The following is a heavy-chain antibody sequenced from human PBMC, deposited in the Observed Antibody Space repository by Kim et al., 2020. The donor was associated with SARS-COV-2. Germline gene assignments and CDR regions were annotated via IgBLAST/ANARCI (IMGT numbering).Heavy chain of an antibody. J-gene: IGHJ4*02. D-gene: IGHD6-19*01. CDR1: GFTVSSNY. Sequence: GGSLRLSCAASGFTVSSNYMSWVRQAPGKGLEWVSVIYSGGSTYYADSVKGRFTISRDNSKNTLYLQMNSLRAEDTAVYYCRAQKINTVAGPTFFDYWGQGTLVTVSS. CDR2: IYSGGST. V-gene: IGHV3-53*01. CDR3: RAQKINTVAGPTFFDY.